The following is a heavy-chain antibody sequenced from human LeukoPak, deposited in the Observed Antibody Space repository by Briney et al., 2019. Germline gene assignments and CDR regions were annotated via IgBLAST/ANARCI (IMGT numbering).Heavy chain of an antibody. CDR1: GYIFTSYW. V-gene: IGHV5-51*01. CDR2: IHGADSKT. CDR3: ARARNGDFYFDY. Sequence: GESLKISCQGSGYIFTSYWIGWVRQMPGEGLEWMGFIHGADSKTEYSLSFQGQVTISLDKSISTAYLEWNNLRPSDTAIYYCARARNGDFYFDYWGQGTLVTVPS. D-gene: IGHD4-17*01. J-gene: IGHJ4*02.